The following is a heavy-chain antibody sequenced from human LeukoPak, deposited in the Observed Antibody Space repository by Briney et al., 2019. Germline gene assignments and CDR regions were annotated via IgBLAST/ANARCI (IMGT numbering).Heavy chain of an antibody. CDR2: ISAYNGNT. CDR1: GYTFTSYG. Sequence: ASVKVSCKASGYTFTSYGISWVRQAPGQGLEWMGWISAYNGNTNYAQKLQGRVTITRDTSASTAYMELSSLRSEDTAVYYCARGRSSSFGKEKSYYFDYWGQGTLVTVSS. D-gene: IGHD6-6*01. J-gene: IGHJ4*02. V-gene: IGHV1-18*01. CDR3: ARGRSSSFGKEKSYYFDY.